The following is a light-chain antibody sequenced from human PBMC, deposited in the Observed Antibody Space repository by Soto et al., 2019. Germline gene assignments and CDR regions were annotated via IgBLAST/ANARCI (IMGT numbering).Light chain of an antibody. J-gene: IGLJ3*02. V-gene: IGLV8-61*01. CDR3: VLYMGSGIWV. CDR2: STS. Sequence: QTVVTQEPSFSVSPGGTVTLTCGLSSGSVSTSYYPSWYQQTPGQAPRTLIYSTSTRSSGVPDRFSGFILGNKAALTITGAQADDECYYYCVLYMGSGIWVFGGGNKLTVL. CDR1: SGSVSTSYY.